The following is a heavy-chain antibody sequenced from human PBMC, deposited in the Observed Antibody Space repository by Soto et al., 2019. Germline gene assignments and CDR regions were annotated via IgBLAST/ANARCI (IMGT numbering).Heavy chain of an antibody. CDR1: GGTSSSYT. Sequence: SVKVSCKASGGTSSSYTISWVRQAPGQGLEWMGRIIPILGIANYAQKFQGRVTITADKSTSTAYMELSSLRAEDTAVYYCARDLEVEYQLLDYYYCYYMDVWGKGTTFT. CDR2: IIPILGIA. J-gene: IGHJ6*03. CDR3: ARDLEVEYQLLDYYYCYYMDV. V-gene: IGHV1-69*04. D-gene: IGHD2-2*01.